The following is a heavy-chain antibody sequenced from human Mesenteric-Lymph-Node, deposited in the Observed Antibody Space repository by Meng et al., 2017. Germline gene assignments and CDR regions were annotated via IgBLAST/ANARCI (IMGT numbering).Heavy chain of an antibody. CDR2: IWYDGSNK. CDR1: GFTFSSYG. CDR3: ARARYYDSSGYFDY. J-gene: IGHJ4*02. D-gene: IGHD3-22*01. Sequence: GESLKISCAASGFTFSSYGMHWVRQAPGKGLEWVAVIWYDGSNKYYADSVKGRFTISRDNSKNTLYLQMNSLRAEDTAVYYCARARYYDSSGYFDYWSQGTLVTVSS. V-gene: IGHV3-33*01.